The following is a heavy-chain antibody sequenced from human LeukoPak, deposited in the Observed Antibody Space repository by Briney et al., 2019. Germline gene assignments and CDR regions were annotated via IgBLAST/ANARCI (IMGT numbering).Heavy chain of an antibody. V-gene: IGHV3-7*03. J-gene: IGHJ5*02. CDR1: GFTFSSYW. CDR2: IKQDGSEK. CDR3: ARRATYGDEACFDP. Sequence: GGSPRLSCAASGFTFSSYWMSWVRQAPGKGLEWVANIKQDGSEKYYVASVKGRFTISRDNAKNSLYLQMNSLRAEDTAVYYCARRATYGDEACFDPWGQGTLVTVSS. D-gene: IGHD4-17*01.